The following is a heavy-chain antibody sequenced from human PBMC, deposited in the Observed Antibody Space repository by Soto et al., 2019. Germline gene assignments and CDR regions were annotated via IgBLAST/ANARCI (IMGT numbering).Heavy chain of an antibody. V-gene: IGHV3-30*18. D-gene: IGHD6-13*01. J-gene: IGHJ6*02. CDR3: AKSGLAAAGTYYYSGMDV. Sequence: QVQLVESGGGVVQPGRSLRLSCAASGFTFSSYGMHWVRQAPGKGLEWVGVISYDGSNKHYADSEEGRFTISRDNSKNPLYLQMNSLRAEDTAVYYCAKSGLAAAGTYYYSGMDVWGQGTTVTVTS. CDR2: ISYDGSNK. CDR1: GFTFSSYG.